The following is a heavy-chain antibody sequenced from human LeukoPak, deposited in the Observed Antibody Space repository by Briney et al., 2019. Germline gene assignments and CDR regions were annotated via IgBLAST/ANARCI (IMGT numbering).Heavy chain of an antibody. J-gene: IGHJ4*02. D-gene: IGHD1-26*01. CDR2: IYYRGST. V-gene: IGHV4-59*08. CDR3: ARHDSGSYPLDY. CDR1: GGSISSYY. Sequence: SETLSLTCNVSGGSISSYYWSWIRQPPGKGLEWIGYIYYRGSTNYNPSLKSRVTISVDTSKNQFSLKLSSVTAADTAVYYCARHDSGSYPLDYWGQGVLVTVSS.